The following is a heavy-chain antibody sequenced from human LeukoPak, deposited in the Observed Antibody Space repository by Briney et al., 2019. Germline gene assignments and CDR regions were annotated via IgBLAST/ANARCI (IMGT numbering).Heavy chain of an antibody. CDR1: GGSISSYY. V-gene: IGHV4-59*08. CDR3: ARMRRTYSSGWYGYNFDS. J-gene: IGHJ4*02. D-gene: IGHD6-19*01. Sequence: PSETLSLTCTVSGGSISSYYWSWIRQPPGKGLEWIGYIYYSGSTNYNPSLKSRVTISVDTSKNQFSLKLSSVTAADTAMYYCARMRRTYSSGWYGYNFDSWGQGTLVTVSS. CDR2: IYYSGST.